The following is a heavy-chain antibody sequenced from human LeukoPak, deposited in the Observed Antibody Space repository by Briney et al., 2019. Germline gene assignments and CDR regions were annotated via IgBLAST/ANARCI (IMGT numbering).Heavy chain of an antibody. CDR3: ARETGGRFDY. CDR2: ISYDGSNK. CDR1: GFTFSSYW. V-gene: IGHV3-30-3*01. D-gene: IGHD2-15*01. Sequence: GGSLRLSCAASGFTFSSYWMNWARQAPGKGLEWVAVISYDGSNKYYTDSVKGRFTISRDNSKNTLYLQMNSLRAEDTAVYYCARETGGRFDYWGQGTLVTVSS. J-gene: IGHJ4*02.